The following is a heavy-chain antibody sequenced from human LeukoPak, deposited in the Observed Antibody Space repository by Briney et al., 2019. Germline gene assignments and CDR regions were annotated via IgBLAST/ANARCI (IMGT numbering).Heavy chain of an antibody. CDR2: IYYSGFT. D-gene: IGHD3-10*01. Sequence: SETLSLTCSVSGGSVSSGGSYWTWIRQRPGKGLEWIGYIYYSGFTLYSPSLKTRFFISLDTSENQVSLKVNSVTAADTAVYYCARGGFFGSGSLFDSWGQGTLVTVSS. J-gene: IGHJ4*02. CDR3: ARGGFFGSGSLFDS. V-gene: IGHV4-31*03. CDR1: GGSVSSGGSY.